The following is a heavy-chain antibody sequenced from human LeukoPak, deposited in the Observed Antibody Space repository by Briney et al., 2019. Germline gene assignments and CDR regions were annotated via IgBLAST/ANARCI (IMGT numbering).Heavy chain of an antibody. V-gene: IGHV3-30*02. CDR3: AKAGSSSWYSELDY. Sequence: PGGSPRLSCAASGFTFSSYGMHWVRQAPGKGLEWVAFIRYDGSNKYYADSVKGRFTISRDNSKNTLYLQMNSLRAEDTAVYYCAKAGSSSWYSELDYWGRETLVTVSS. D-gene: IGHD6-13*01. J-gene: IGHJ4*02. CDR1: GFTFSSYG. CDR2: IRYDGSNK.